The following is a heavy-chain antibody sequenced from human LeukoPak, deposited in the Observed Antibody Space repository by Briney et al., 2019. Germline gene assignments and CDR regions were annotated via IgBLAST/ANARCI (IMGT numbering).Heavy chain of an antibody. D-gene: IGHD4-17*01. Sequence: GGSLRLSCAASGFTFSSYWMHWVRQAPGKGLEWVAVIWYDGSNKYYADSVKGRFTISRDNSKNTLYLQMNSLRAEDTAVYYCARDPYGDYVYAFDIWGQGTMVTVSS. J-gene: IGHJ3*02. V-gene: IGHV3-33*08. CDR3: ARDPYGDYVYAFDI. CDR1: GFTFSSYW. CDR2: IWYDGSNK.